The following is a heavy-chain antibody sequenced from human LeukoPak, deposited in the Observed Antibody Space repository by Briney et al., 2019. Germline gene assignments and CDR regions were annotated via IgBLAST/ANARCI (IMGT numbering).Heavy chain of an antibody. Sequence: GXXLKISCKGSGYRFTSYWIGWVRQMHGKGLGGMGIFYPFHSYTIFSPSFQGQVTISAYKSICTPYLQWSSLKASDTAMYYCARGETMVRGFSGFDPWGQGTLVTVSS. CDR1: GYRFTSYW. CDR3: ARGETMVRGFSGFDP. D-gene: IGHD3-10*01. V-gene: IGHV5-51*01. CDR2: FYPFHSYT. J-gene: IGHJ5*02.